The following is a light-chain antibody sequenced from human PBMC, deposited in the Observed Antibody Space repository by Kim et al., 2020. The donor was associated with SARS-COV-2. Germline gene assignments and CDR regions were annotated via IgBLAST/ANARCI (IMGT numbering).Light chain of an antibody. CDR1: DRGSRG. Sequence: GETASVTGGGEDRGSRGVHGYQQKAGQAPVLVIAFDSGRTSGSPDRFSGSNSGNTATLTIRRVEAGDEADYFCQVWDGIFDHEGVVFGGGTQLTVL. CDR3: QVWDGIFDHEGVV. J-gene: IGLJ3*02. CDR2: FDS. V-gene: IGLV3-21*04.